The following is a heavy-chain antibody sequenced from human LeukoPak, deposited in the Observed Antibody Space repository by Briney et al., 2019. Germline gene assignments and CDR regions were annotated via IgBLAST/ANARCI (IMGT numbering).Heavy chain of an antibody. CDR2: AYYKSKWYV. V-gene: IGHV6-1*01. CDR3: GRGFAPILPGGFDV. J-gene: IGHJ3*01. D-gene: IGHD3-10*01. Sequence: SQTLSLTCAISGDSLSSNRAAWNWIRQSPSRGLEWLGRAYYKSKWYVDYAPSVKGRISINPDTPKNQFSLQLNSVTPEDTAVYYCGRGFAPILPGGFDVWGQGTMVTVSS. CDR1: GDSLSSNRAA.